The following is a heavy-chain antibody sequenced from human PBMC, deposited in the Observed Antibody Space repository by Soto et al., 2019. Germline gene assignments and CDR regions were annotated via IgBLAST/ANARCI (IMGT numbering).Heavy chain of an antibody. CDR2: IFSSGRT. J-gene: IGHJ4*02. D-gene: IGHD5-12*01. CDR1: GGSSNTFY. Sequence: PSETLSLTRTDFGGSSNTFYNSWVRHPAGKGLGWIGRIFSSGRTSFNPSLESRVAMSVDTSKNHFSLNLSSVTAADMAVYYCAREGSYSAYNFAHGIQLWSFDFWGQGALVTVSS. CDR3: AREGSYSAYNFAHGIQLWSFDF. V-gene: IGHV4-4*07.